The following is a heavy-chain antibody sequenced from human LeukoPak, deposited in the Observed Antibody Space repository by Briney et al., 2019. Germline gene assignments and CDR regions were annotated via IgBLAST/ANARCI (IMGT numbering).Heavy chain of an antibody. CDR1: GGSITSTSYY. J-gene: IGHJ4*02. D-gene: IGHD3-10*01. V-gene: IGHV4-39*01. Sequence: SETLSLTCTVSGGSITSTSYYWGWIRQPPGKGLEWIGCMFYSGSAHYNPSLKSRVTISVDTSKNQFSLELSSVTAADTAVYFCARSTVTMIRGVTIFDSWGQGTLVTVSS. CDR2: MFYSGSA. CDR3: ARSTVTMIRGVTIFDS.